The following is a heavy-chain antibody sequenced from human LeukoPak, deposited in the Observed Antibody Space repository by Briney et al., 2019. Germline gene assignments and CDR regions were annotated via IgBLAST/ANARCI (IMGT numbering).Heavy chain of an antibody. CDR3: AKERGDGSGALDY. Sequence: GGSLRLSCAASGFTFDTYAMRWARQAPGKGLEWVSALSSSGDRKYYADSVKGRFTISRDNSKNTLYLQMNSLRAEDTAVYYCAKERGDGSGALDYWGQGTLVTVSS. D-gene: IGHD3-10*01. CDR2: LSSSGDRK. V-gene: IGHV3-23*01. CDR1: GFTFDTYA. J-gene: IGHJ4*02.